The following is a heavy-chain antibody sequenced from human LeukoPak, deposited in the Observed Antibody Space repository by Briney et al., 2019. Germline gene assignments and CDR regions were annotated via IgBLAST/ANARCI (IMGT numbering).Heavy chain of an antibody. CDR2: ISYDGGNK. CDR3: AKDLVAVAATDYYGMDV. D-gene: IGHD6-19*01. CDR1: GFTFSSYG. V-gene: IGHV3-30*18. J-gene: IGHJ6*02. Sequence: GRSLRLSCAASGFTFSSYGMHWVRQAPGKGLEWVAVISYDGGNKYYADSVKGRFTISRDNSKNTLYLQMNSLRAEDTAVYYCAKDLVAVAATDYYGMDVWGQGTTVTVSS.